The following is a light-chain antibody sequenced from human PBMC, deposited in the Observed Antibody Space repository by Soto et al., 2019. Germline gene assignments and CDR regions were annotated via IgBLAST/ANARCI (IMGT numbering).Light chain of an antibody. CDR3: SSYSTSSTQF. CDR2: DVI. V-gene: IGLV2-14*03. CDR1: SSDVGGYDY. J-gene: IGLJ1*01. Sequence: QSALTQPASVSESPGQSITISCTGTSSDVGGYDYVSWYQQQPGKAPKLMIYDVINRPSGVSNRFSGSKSGNTASLTISGLQPADEADYYCSSYSTSSTQFLGTGTKVTVL.